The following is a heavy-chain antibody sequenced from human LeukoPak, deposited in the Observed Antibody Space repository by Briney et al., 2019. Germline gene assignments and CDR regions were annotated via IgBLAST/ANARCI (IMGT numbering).Heavy chain of an antibody. D-gene: IGHD3-10*01. V-gene: IGHV3-23*01. CDR1: GFTFSSYA. CDR3: AKDSGRGCFDY. Sequence: GGSLRLSCAASGFTFSSYAMSWVRQAPGKGLEWGSAISGSGGSTYYADSVKGRFTISRDNSKNTLYLQMNSLRAEDTAVCYCAKDSGRGCFDYWGQGTLVTVSS. J-gene: IGHJ4*02. CDR2: ISGSGGST.